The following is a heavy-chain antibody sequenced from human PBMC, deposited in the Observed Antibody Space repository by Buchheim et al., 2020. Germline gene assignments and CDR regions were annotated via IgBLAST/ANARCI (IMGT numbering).Heavy chain of an antibody. Sequence: EVQLVESGGGLVQPGGSLRLSCAASGFIFANYAMTWVRQAPGKGLEWVAAISAGGGGTYYGDSLKGRFTVSRDNSKDTLFRQVNSLRGDDTAVYYCAILRLGQFPEWGQGTL. CDR2: ISAGGGGT. CDR3: AILRLGQFPE. CDR1: GFIFANYA. J-gene: IGHJ4*02. D-gene: IGHD3-16*01. V-gene: IGHV3-23*04.